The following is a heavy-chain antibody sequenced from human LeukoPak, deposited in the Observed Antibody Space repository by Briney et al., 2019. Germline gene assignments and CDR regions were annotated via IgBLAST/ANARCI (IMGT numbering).Heavy chain of an antibody. D-gene: IGHD3-16*02. CDR1: GYTFTSYY. Sequence: ASVKVSCKASGYTFTSYYMHWVRQAPGQGLEWMGIINPSGGSTSYAQKFQGRVTMTRDTSTSTVYMELSSLRSEDTAVYYCARAAKDDYVWGSYRQHFDYWGQGTLVTVSS. J-gene: IGHJ4*02. CDR2: INPSGGST. V-gene: IGHV1-46*01. CDR3: ARAAKDDYVWGSYRQHFDY.